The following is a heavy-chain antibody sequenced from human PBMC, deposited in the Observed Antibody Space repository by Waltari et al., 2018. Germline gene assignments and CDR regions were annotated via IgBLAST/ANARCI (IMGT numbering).Heavy chain of an antibody. D-gene: IGHD3-22*01. Sequence: QVQLVQSGAEVKKPGASVKVSCKASGYTFTSYDINWVRQATGQGLEWMGWMNPNSGNTGYAQKFQGRVTMTRNTSISTAYMELSSLRSEDTAVYYCARGLYYDSSGYYYPGAFDIWGQGTMVTVSS. J-gene: IGHJ3*02. CDR2: MNPNSGNT. CDR1: GYTFTSYD. V-gene: IGHV1-8*02. CDR3: ARGLYYDSSGYYYPGAFDI.